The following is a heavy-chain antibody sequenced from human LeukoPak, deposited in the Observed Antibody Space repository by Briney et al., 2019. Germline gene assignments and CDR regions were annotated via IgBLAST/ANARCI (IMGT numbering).Heavy chain of an antibody. J-gene: IGHJ4*02. CDR3: ARPYGSQGRIDY. V-gene: IGHV5-51*01. CDR2: IYPGDSDT. D-gene: IGHD4-17*01. Sequence: PGESLKISCQGFGYSFASYWIGWVRQMPGKGLEWMGIIYPGDSDTRYSPSFQGQVTISADKSINTAYLQWTSLKASDTAMYYCARPYGSQGRIDYWGQGTLVTVSS. CDR1: GYSFASYW.